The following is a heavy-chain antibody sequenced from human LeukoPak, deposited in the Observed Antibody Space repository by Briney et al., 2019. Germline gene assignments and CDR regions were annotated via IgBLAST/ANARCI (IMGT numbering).Heavy chain of an antibody. J-gene: IGHJ4*02. Sequence: GGSLRLSCAASGFTFSSYAMSWARQAPGKGLEWVSAISGSGGSTYYADSVKGRFTISRDNSKNTLYLQMNSLRAEDTAVYYCARYDGGSGPFDYWGQGTLVTVSS. D-gene: IGHD3-10*01. CDR1: GFTFSSYA. CDR3: ARYDGGSGPFDY. CDR2: ISGSGGST. V-gene: IGHV3-23*01.